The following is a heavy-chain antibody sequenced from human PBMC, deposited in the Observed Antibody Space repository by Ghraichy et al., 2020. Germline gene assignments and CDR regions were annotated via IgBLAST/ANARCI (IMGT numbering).Heavy chain of an antibody. CDR2: IYYSGST. CDR3: ARLSLGYSYGHLWFDP. CDR1: GGSISSYY. D-gene: IGHD5-18*01. Sequence: SETLSLTCTVSGGSISSYYWSWIRQPPGKGLEWIGYIYYSGSTNYNPSLKSRVTISVDTSKNQFSLKLSSVTAADTAVYYCARLSLGYSYGHLWFDPWGQGTLVTVSS. V-gene: IGHV4-59*08. J-gene: IGHJ5*02.